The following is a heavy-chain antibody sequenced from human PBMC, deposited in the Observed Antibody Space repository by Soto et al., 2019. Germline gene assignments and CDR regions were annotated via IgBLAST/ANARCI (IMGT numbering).Heavy chain of an antibody. J-gene: IGHJ4*02. CDR3: AKQSYCDSPSCGDFAS. V-gene: IGHV5-51*01. Sequence: EVQLVQSGAEVKRSGESLKISCQASGYHFNSYWIGWVRQVPGKGLEWMAVIYPPNSDARYSPSFQGHVTISADLSVNTVFLQWNSLRASDTAMYYCAKQSYCDSPSCGDFASWGQGTLVIVSS. D-gene: IGHD2-2*01. CDR1: GYHFNSYW. CDR2: IYPPNSDA.